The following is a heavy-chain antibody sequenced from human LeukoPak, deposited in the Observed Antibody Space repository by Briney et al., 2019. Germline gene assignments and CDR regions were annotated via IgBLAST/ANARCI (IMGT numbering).Heavy chain of an antibody. D-gene: IGHD6-6*01. V-gene: IGHV3-49*03. CDR3: TRGRKRLVWDYYYYYMDV. Sequence: LGRSLRLSCTASGFTFGDYAMSWFRQAPGKGLEWVGFIRSKAYGGTTEYPASVKGRFTISRDDSKSIAYLQMNSLKTEDTAVYYCTRGRKRLVWDYYYYYMDVWRKGTTVTVSS. CDR1: GFTFGDYA. CDR2: IRSKAYGGTT. J-gene: IGHJ6*03.